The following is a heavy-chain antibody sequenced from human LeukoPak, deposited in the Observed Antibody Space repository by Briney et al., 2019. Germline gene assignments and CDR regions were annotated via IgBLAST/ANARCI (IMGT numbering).Heavy chain of an antibody. D-gene: IGHD4-17*01. CDR1: GGSISSYH. CDR2: IYYSGST. V-gene: IGHV4-59*01. Sequence: SETLSLTCTVSGGSISSYHWSWIRQPPGKGLEWIGYIYYSGSTNHNPSLKSRVTISVDTSKNQFSLKLSSVTAADTAVYYCARERDYGRLRGWFDPWGQGTLVTVSS. J-gene: IGHJ5*02. CDR3: ARERDYGRLRGWFDP.